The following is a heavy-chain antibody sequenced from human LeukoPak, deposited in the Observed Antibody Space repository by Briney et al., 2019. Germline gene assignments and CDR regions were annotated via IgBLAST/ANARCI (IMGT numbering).Heavy chain of an antibody. CDR1: GFTFSSYW. D-gene: IGHD2-15*01. CDR3: ARVLCSGGSCYSVLYYYMDV. V-gene: IGHV3-7*01. Sequence: PGGSLRLSCAASGFTFSSYWMSWVRQAPGKGLEWVANIKQDGSEKYYVDSVKGRFTISRDNAKNSLYLQMNRLRAEDTAVYYCARVLCSGGSCYSVLYYYMDVWGKGTTVTVSS. CDR2: IKQDGSEK. J-gene: IGHJ6*03.